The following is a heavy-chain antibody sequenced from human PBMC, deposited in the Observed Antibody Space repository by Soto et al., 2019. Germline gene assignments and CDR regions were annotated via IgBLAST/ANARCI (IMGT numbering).Heavy chain of an antibody. V-gene: IGHV2-5*02. D-gene: IGHD5-12*01. CDR1: GFSLSTSGVG. CDR2: IYWDDDK. CDR3: AHKGDGYRGFKY. J-gene: IGHJ1*01. Sequence: QITLKESGPTLVKPTQTLTLTCSLSGFSLSTSGVGVGWIRQPPGKALEWLALIYWDDDKRYSPFLKSRLTITKDTSKNQVVLTLTNMDPVDTATYYCAHKGDGYRGFKYWGQGTLVTGSS.